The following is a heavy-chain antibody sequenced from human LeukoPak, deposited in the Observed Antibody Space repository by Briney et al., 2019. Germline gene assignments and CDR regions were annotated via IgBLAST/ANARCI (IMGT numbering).Heavy chain of an antibody. J-gene: IGHJ4*02. CDR2: IYYSGST. CDR1: GGSISSYY. CDR3: ARGRDTASGYGADY. V-gene: IGHV4-59*01. Sequence: SETLSLTCTVSGGSISSYYWSWIRQPPGKGLEWIGYIYYSGSTNYNPSLKSRVTISVDTSKNQFSLKLSSVTAADTAVYYCARGRDTASGYGADYWGQGTLVTVSS. D-gene: IGHD5-18*01.